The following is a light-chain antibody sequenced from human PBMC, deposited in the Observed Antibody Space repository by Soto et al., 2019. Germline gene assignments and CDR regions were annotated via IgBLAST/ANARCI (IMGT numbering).Light chain of an antibody. Sequence: DIPMTQSPSSLSASVGDRVTIACRASQDISSWLAWYQQKPGKAPRLLIYAASSLQGGASSRFSGSGSGTDFTLTIASLRPEDFATYYCQQTNSFPHTFGQGTKLEIK. V-gene: IGKV1D-12*01. CDR2: AAS. J-gene: IGKJ2*01. CDR3: QQTNSFPHT. CDR1: QDISSW.